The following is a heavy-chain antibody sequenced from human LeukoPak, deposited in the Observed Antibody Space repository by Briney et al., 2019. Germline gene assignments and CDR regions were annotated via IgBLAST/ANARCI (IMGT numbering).Heavy chain of an antibody. CDR2: IYYSGST. J-gene: IGHJ5*02. D-gene: IGHD6-13*01. V-gene: IGHV4-59*01. CDR1: GASISSYY. CDR3: ARGHSSSWDNWFDP. Sequence: PSETLSLTCTVSGASISSYYWSWVRQPPGKGLEWLGYIYYSGSTNYNPSLKSRVTISVDTSKNQFSLKLSSVTAADTAVYYCARGHSSSWDNWFDPWGQGTLVTVSS.